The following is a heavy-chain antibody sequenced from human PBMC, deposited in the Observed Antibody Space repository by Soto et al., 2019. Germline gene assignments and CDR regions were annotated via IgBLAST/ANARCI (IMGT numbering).Heavy chain of an antibody. Sequence: SVTLSLTCTILCGSISSYYWSWIRQPPGRGLEWIGYIYYSGSTNYNPSLKSRVTISVDTSKNQFSLKLSSVTAADTAVYYCARGGSGSYFRGYYYGMDVWGQGTTVT. CDR3: ARGGSGSYFRGYYYGMDV. J-gene: IGHJ6*02. D-gene: IGHD1-26*01. CDR1: CGSISSYY. V-gene: IGHV4-59*01. CDR2: IYYSGST.